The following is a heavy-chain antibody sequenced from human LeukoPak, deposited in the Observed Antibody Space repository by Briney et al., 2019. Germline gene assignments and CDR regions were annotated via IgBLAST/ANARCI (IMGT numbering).Heavy chain of an antibody. J-gene: IGHJ4*02. D-gene: IGHD5-24*01. CDR1: GYTFTGYY. Sequence: GASVKVSCKASGYTFTGYYIHWVRQAPGQGLEWMGWINPNSGGTNYAQKFQGRVTMTRDTSISTAYMELSRLRSDDTAVYYCARAKIGMGIFDYWGQGTLVTVSS. V-gene: IGHV1-2*02. CDR3: ARAKIGMGIFDY. CDR2: INPNSGGT.